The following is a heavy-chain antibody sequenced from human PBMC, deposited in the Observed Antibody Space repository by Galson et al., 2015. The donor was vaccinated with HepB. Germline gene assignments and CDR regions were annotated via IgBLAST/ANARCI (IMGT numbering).Heavy chain of an antibody. Sequence: TLSLTCTVSGGSISGGSYYWSWIRQPAGKGLEWIGRIYTSGSTNYNPSLKSRVTMSVDTSKNQYSLKLSSVTAADTAVYYCARQHYYDSSGYAFDIWGQGTMVTVSS. J-gene: IGHJ3*02. CDR2: IYTSGST. CDR1: GGSISGGSYY. CDR3: ARQHYYDSSGYAFDI. V-gene: IGHV4-61*02. D-gene: IGHD3-22*01.